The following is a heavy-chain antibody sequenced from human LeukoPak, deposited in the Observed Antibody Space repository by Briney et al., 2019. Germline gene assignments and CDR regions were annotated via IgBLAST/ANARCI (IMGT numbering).Heavy chain of an antibody. J-gene: IGHJ6*03. D-gene: IGHD3-22*01. CDR2: IYPGDSDT. CDR3: ARLWYYDSSGYYYNYYYYMDV. Sequence: GESLKISCKGSGYSFTSYWIGWVRQMPGKGLEWMGIIYPGDSDTRYSPSFQGQVTISADKSISTAYLQWSSLKASDTAMYYCARLWYYDSSGYYYNYYYYMDVWGKGTTVTVPS. V-gene: IGHV5-51*01. CDR1: GYSFTSYW.